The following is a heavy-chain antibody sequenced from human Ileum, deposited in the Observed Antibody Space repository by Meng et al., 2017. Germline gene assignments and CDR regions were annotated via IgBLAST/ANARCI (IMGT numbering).Heavy chain of an antibody. CDR2: LYLAGSP. V-gene: IGHV4-4*02. Sequence: VHLQESGPGLVEPSGTLSLTCTVCGGSISSSFYWSWVRQSPGKGLEWIGQLYLAGSPNYNPSLESRVTISVDKSKNQFSLRLTSVTAADTAIFYCVRHGGKYFDSWGQGTLVTVSS. J-gene: IGHJ4*02. D-gene: IGHD2-15*01. CDR1: GGSISSSFY. CDR3: VRHGGKYFDS.